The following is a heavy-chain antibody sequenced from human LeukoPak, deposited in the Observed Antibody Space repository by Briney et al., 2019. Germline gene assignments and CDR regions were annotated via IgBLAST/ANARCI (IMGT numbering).Heavy chain of an antibody. CDR1: GGSISSSSYY. V-gene: IGHV4-39*07. J-gene: IGHJ4*02. Sequence: PSETLSLTCTVSGGSISSSSYYWGWIRQPPGKGLEWIGNIYYSGTIYYNSSLKSRVTISVDTSMNRFSLNLRSVTAADTAVYYCARHREGFDYWGQGTLVTVSS. CDR2: IYYSGTI. CDR3: ARHREGFDY.